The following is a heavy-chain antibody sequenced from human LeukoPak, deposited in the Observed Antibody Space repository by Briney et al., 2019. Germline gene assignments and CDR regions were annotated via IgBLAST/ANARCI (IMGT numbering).Heavy chain of an antibody. V-gene: IGHV4-59*01. CDR1: GGSTSSYY. J-gene: IGHJ4*02. Sequence: PSETLSLTCTVSGGSTSSYYWSWIRQPPGKGLEWIGHIYYTGSTNYNPSLKSRVTISVDTSKNQFSLKLSSVTAADTAVYYCARARWGDGYNPTFDYWGQGTLVTVSS. CDR2: IYYTGST. CDR3: ARARWGDGYNPTFDY. D-gene: IGHD5-24*01.